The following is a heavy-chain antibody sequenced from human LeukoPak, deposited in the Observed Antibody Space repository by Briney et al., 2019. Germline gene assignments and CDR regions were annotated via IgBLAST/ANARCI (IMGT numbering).Heavy chain of an antibody. Sequence: GGSLRLSCAASGFTFSSSAMSWVRQAPGKGLEWVSAISNNGGYTYYADSVQGRFTISRDNSKSTLCLQMNSLRAEDTAVYYCAKQLGYCSDGSCYFPYWGQGTLVTVSP. CDR2: ISNNGGYT. J-gene: IGHJ4*02. D-gene: IGHD2-15*01. CDR1: GFTFSSSA. CDR3: AKQLGYCSDGSCYFPY. V-gene: IGHV3-23*01.